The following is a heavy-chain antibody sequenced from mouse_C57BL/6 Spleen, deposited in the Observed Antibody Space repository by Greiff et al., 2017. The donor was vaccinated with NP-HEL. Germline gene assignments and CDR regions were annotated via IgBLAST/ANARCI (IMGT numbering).Heavy chain of an antibody. D-gene: IGHD1-1*01. CDR3: ARRYYYGSRDYAMDY. CDR1: GYTFTDYY. J-gene: IGHJ4*01. Sequence: EVQVVESGPVLVKPGASVKMSCKASGYTFTDYYMNWVKQSHGKSLEWIGVINPYNGGTSYNQKFKGKATLTVDKSSSTAYMELNSLTSEDSAVYYCARRYYYGSRDYAMDYWGQGTSVTVSS. V-gene: IGHV1-19*01. CDR2: INPYNGGT.